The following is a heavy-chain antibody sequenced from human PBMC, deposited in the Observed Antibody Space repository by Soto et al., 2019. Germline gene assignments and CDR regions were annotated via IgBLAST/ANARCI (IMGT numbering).Heavy chain of an antibody. CDR2: ISAYNGNT. D-gene: IGHD2-8*01. CDR3: ARVALRGVSMKHNLFDS. Sequence: ASVKVSCKASGYTFTSYGISWVRQAPGQGLEWVGWISAYNGNTNYAQKLQGRVTMTTDTSTSTAYVELRSLRSDDTAVYYCARVALRGVSMKHNLFDSWGQGSLVIVSS. V-gene: IGHV1-18*01. CDR1: GYTFTSYG. J-gene: IGHJ5*01.